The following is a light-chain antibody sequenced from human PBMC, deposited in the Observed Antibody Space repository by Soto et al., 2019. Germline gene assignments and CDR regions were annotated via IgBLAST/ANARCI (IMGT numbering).Light chain of an antibody. CDR3: QQYNSYLYT. Sequence: DIQMTQSPSTLSASVGDRVTITCRASQSISSWLAWYQQKPGKAPKLLIYKAFSLESGVPSRFSGSGSGTEFTLSTNRLQPAECDTYYCQQYNSYLYTFGQGTKLEIK. CDR1: QSISSW. J-gene: IGKJ2*01. V-gene: IGKV1-5*03. CDR2: KAF.